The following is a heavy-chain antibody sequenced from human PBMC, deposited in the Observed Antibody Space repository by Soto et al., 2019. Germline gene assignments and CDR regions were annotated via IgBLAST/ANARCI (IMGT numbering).Heavy chain of an antibody. J-gene: IGHJ4*02. Sequence: QVQLVESGGGLVKPGGSLRLSCAASGFIFTNYYMSWIRQAPGKGLEWISYISSGGSTIYDADSVKGRFTFSRDNAKNSLYLQMNSLRAEDTAVYYCARASGSDGLTLDYWGQGALVTVSS. V-gene: IGHV3-11*01. CDR2: ISSGGSTI. D-gene: IGHD1-26*01. CDR1: GFIFTNYY. CDR3: ARASGSDGLTLDY.